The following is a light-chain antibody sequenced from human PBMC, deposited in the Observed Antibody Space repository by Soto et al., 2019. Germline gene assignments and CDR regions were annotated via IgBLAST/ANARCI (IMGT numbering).Light chain of an antibody. V-gene: IGLV1-40*01. CDR2: GDT. Sequence: QAVVTQPPSVSGAPGQRVSISCDGSRSNIGAGYDVHWYRQLPGTAPKLLIYGDTSRPSGVPDRFSGSKSGTSASLAITGLQAEDEADYYCQSYDSSLSGVIFGGGTKVTVL. CDR3: QSYDSSLSGVI. J-gene: IGLJ2*01. CDR1: RSNIGAGYD.